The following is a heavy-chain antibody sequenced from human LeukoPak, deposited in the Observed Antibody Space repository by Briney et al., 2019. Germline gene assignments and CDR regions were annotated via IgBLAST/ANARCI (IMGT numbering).Heavy chain of an antibody. CDR3: ARRVVVPAAMSFNYYYYMDV. V-gene: IGHV4-39*07. CDR2: IYYSGST. D-gene: IGHD2-2*01. J-gene: IGHJ6*03. Sequence: SETLSLTCTVSGGSISSSSYYWGWIRQPPGKGLEWIGSIYYSGSTYYNPSLKSRVTISVDTSKNQFSLKLSSVTAADTAVYYCARRVVVPAAMSFNYYYYMDVWGKGTTVTVSS. CDR1: GGSISSSSYY.